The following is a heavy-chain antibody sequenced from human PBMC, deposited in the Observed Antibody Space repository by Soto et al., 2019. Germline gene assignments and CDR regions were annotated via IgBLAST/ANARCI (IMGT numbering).Heavy chain of an antibody. Sequence: PSETMSLTCTVSGGTISSGDYYLSWIHQPPGKGLEWIGYIYYSGSTYYNPSLKSRVTISVDTSKNQFSLKLSSVTAADTAVYYCARGGSGWYYFDYWGQGTLVTVSS. V-gene: IGHV4-30-4*01. CDR1: GGTISSGDYY. CDR2: IYYSGST. J-gene: IGHJ4*02. CDR3: ARGGSGWYYFDY. D-gene: IGHD6-19*01.